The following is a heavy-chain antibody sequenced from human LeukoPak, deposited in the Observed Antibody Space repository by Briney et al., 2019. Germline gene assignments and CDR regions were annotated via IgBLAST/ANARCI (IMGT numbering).Heavy chain of an antibody. CDR1: GGSISTYY. CDR3: ARDRITDRLDAFDI. Sequence: SETLSLTCTVSGGSISTYYWSWIRQPPEKGLEWIGYIYYSGSTNYNPSLKSRVTISVDTSKNQFSLKLSSVTAADTAVYYCARDRITDRLDAFDIWGQGTMVTVSS. D-gene: IGHD3-16*01. J-gene: IGHJ3*02. CDR2: IYYSGST. V-gene: IGHV4-59*01.